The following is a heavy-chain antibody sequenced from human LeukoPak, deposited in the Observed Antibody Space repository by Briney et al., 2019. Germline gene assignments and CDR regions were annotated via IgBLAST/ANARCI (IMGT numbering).Heavy chain of an antibody. CDR3: AKLCQLLCTDDDY. CDR1: GFSFSGYG. Sequence: GGSLRLSCAASGFSFSGYGMHWVRQAPGKGLEWVAVIWYDGSNKYYADSVKGRFTISRDNSKNTLYLQMNSLRAEDTAVYYCAKLCQLLCTDDDYWGQGTLVTVSS. J-gene: IGHJ4*02. CDR2: IWYDGSNK. D-gene: IGHD2-2*01. V-gene: IGHV3-33*06.